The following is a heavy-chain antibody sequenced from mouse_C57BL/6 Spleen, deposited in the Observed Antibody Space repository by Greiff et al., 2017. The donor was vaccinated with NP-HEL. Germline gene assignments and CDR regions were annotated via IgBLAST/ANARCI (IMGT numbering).Heavy chain of an antibody. Sequence: VQLHQSGAELARPGASVKMSCKASGYTFTSYTMHWVKQRPGQGLEWIGYINPSSGYTKYNQKFKDKATLTADKSSSTAYMQLSSLTSEDSAVYYCARPVSYGSSYYWYFDVWGTGTTVTVSS. CDR2: INPSSGYT. CDR1: GYTFTSYT. V-gene: IGHV1-4*01. CDR3: ARPVSYGSSYYWYFDV. D-gene: IGHD1-1*01. J-gene: IGHJ1*03.